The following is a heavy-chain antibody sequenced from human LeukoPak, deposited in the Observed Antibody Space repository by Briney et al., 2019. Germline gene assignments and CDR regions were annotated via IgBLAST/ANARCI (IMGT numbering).Heavy chain of an antibody. CDR1: GFTFRTYS. D-gene: IGHD2-15*01. V-gene: IGHV3-21*01. CDR3: AREDGCFGGGSCYPFDY. J-gene: IGHJ4*02. CDR2: ISSGSRDI. Sequence: PGGSLRLSCAASGFTFRTYSMTWVRQAPGKGLEWVSSISSGSRDIYYADSLKGRFTISRDNAKNSLYLQMNSLRADDTAVYYCAREDGCFGGGSCYPFDYWGQGTLVTVSS.